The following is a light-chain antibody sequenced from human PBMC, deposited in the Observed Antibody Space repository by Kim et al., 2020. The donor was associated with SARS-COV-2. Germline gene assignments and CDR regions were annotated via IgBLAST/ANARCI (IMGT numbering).Light chain of an antibody. CDR3: SSYTSRTTWV. V-gene: IGLV2-18*02. CDR1: IRDIGSYHL. Sequence: QSVTISCTGTIRDIGSYHLVPWYRQPPGTAPKLVIYGVTYRTSGVPDRFSGSKSGNTASLTISGLQAEDEADYYCSSYTSRTTWVFGGGTKLTVL. CDR2: GVT. J-gene: IGLJ3*02.